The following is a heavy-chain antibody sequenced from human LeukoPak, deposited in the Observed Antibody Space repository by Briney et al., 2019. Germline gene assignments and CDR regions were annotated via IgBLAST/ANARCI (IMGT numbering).Heavy chain of an antibody. Sequence: SETLSLTCSVSGGSISSYYWSWLRQSPGKGLEWIGHVTFYGTTNYNPSLKSPVAISLDTSKKEFSLKLSSVTAADTAVYYCASDYFGSGSHHRGAYFRHWGQGSLVTVSS. CDR3: ASDYFGSGSHHRGAYFRH. V-gene: IGHV4-59*01. D-gene: IGHD3-10*01. CDR2: VTFYGTT. J-gene: IGHJ1*01. CDR1: GGSISSYY.